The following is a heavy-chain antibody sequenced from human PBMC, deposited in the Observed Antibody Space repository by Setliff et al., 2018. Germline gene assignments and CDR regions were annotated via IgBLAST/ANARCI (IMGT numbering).Heavy chain of an antibody. V-gene: IGHV4-38-2*01. CDR3: ARHIWGAKMQLPHDVFDI. Sequence: ASETLSLTCAVSYYSISSGYYWGWIRQPPGKGLEWIGSTYHSGSTYYSPSLESRVTISVDMSKNHLSLKLSSVTAADTAVYYCARHIWGAKMQLPHDVFDIWGQGTMVTVSS. D-gene: IGHD2-2*01. CDR1: YYSISSGYY. J-gene: IGHJ3*02. CDR2: TYHSGST.